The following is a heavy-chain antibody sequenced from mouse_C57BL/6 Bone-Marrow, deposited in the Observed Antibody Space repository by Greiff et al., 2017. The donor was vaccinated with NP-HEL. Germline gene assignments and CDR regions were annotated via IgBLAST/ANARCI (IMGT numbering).Heavy chain of an antibody. D-gene: IGHD1-1*01. CDR3: ARGGEIYYYGSSPAWFAY. V-gene: IGHV1-54*01. CDR2: ITPGSGGT. J-gene: IGHJ3*01. Sequence: QVQLQQSGAELVRPGTSVKVSCKASGYAFTNYLIEWVKQRPGQGLEWIGVITPGSGGTKSNEKFKGKATLTADKSSSTAYMQLSRRTSEDSAVYFCARGGEIYYYGSSPAWFAYWGQGTLVTVSA. CDR1: GYAFTNYL.